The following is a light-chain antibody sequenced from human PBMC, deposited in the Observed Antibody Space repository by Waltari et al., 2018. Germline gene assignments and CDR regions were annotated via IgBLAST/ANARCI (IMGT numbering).Light chain of an antibody. Sequence: IVLTQSPATLSLSPGERATLSCRASPSVSSNLACYQQKPGQGPRLLIYDASNWATGIPARFSGSGSETDFTLTISSLEPEDFAVYYCQQRSSGPWTFGQGTKVDVK. J-gene: IGKJ1*01. CDR1: PSVSSN. V-gene: IGKV3-11*01. CDR2: DAS. CDR3: QQRSSGPWT.